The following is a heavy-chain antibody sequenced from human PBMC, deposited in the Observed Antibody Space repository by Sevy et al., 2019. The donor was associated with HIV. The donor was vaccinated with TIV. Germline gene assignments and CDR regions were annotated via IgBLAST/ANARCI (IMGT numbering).Heavy chain of an antibody. D-gene: IGHD2-21*02. CDR2: ISGSGGST. J-gene: IGHJ4*02. CDR3: AKVSVGPHIVVVTVLFDY. Sequence: GGSLRLSCAASGFTFSSYAMSWVRQAPGKGLEWVSAISGSGGSTYYADSVKGRFTISRDNSKNTLYLQMNSLRAEDTAVYYCAKVSVGPHIVVVTVLFDYWGQGTLVTVSS. V-gene: IGHV3-23*01. CDR1: GFTFSSYA.